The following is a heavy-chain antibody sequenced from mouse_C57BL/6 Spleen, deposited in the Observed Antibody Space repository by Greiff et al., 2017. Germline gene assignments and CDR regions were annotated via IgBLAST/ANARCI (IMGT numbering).Heavy chain of an antibody. CDR1: GFTFSSYT. J-gene: IGHJ1*03. V-gene: IGHV5-9*01. Sequence: EVKVVESGGGLVKPGGSLKLSCAASGFTFSSYTMSWVRQTPEKRLEWVATISGGGGNTYSPDSVKGRFTISRDNAKNTLYLQMSSLRSEDTALYYCARHLGDGSSFWYFDVWGTGTTVTVSS. CDR3: ARHLGDGSSFWYFDV. D-gene: IGHD1-1*01. CDR2: ISGGGGNT.